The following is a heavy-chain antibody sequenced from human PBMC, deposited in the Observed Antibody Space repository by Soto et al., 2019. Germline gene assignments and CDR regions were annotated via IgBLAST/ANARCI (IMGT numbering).Heavy chain of an antibody. CDR3: ARCHSRAYDFGSGYYSVFDP. CDR2: INHSGST. V-gene: IGHV4-34*01. D-gene: IGHD3-3*01. CDR1: GGSFSGYY. Sequence: LSLTCAVYGGSFSGYYWSWIRQPPGKGLEWIGEINHSGSTNYNPSLKSRVTISVNTSKNHFSLKLSSVTTADTAVYYCARCHSRAYDFGSGYYSVFDPWGQGTLVTVSS. J-gene: IGHJ5*02.